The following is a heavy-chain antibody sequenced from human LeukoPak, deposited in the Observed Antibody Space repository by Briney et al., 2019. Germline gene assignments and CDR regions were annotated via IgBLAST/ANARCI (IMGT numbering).Heavy chain of an antibody. Sequence: PGGSLRLSCAASGFTFSSYALSWVRQAPGKGLEWVSAISGSGGSTYYADSVKGRFTISRDNSKNTLYLQMNSLRAEDTAVYYCAKELRPYDSSGPDYWGQGTLVTVSS. CDR3: AKELRPYDSSGPDY. CDR2: ISGSGGST. V-gene: IGHV3-23*01. J-gene: IGHJ4*02. CDR1: GFTFSSYA. D-gene: IGHD3-22*01.